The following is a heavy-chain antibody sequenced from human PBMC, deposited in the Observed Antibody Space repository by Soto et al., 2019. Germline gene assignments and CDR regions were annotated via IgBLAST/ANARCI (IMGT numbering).Heavy chain of an antibody. D-gene: IGHD2-2*01. CDR2: INAGDGKT. Sequence: QVQLVQSGAEVKKPGASVKISCKSSGYSFMNYAMHWVRQAPGQGLEWMGWINAGDGKTKYAQRLQGRVTITRDTAVTTVYMELSSLSSKDTAVYYCARVPRYSSDIVEGPAVMYEEWFYPWCQGTLVTVSS. J-gene: IGHJ5*02. CDR3: ARVPRYSSDIVEGPAVMYEEWFYP. V-gene: IGHV1-3*01. CDR1: GYSFMNYA.